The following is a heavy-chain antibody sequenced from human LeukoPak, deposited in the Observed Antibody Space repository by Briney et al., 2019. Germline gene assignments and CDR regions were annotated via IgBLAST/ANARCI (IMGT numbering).Heavy chain of an antibody. Sequence: GGSLRLSCAAPGFTFRSYGMYWVRQAPGKGLEWAAFIRYDGSNKYYADSVKGRFTISRDNSKNTLYLQMNSLRAEDTAVYYCAKDPLPAAIPTYFDYWGQGTLVTVSS. CDR3: AKDPLPAAIPTYFDY. CDR1: GFTFRSYG. CDR2: IRYDGSNK. D-gene: IGHD2-2*02. V-gene: IGHV3-30*02. J-gene: IGHJ4*02.